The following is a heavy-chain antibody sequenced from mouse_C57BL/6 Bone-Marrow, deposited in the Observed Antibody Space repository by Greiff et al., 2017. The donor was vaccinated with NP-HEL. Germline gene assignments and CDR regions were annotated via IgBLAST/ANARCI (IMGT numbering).Heavy chain of an antibody. CDR2: IDPANGNT. D-gene: IGHD1-1*01. Sequence: EVQLQQSVAELVRPGASVKLSCTASGFNIKNTYMHWVKQRPEQGLEWIGRIDPANGNTKYAPKFQGKATITADTSSNTAYLQLSSLTSEDTAIYYCARSKYFYYGSSYYFDYWGQGTTLTVSS. CDR3: ARSKYFYYGSSYYFDY. CDR1: GFNIKNTY. V-gene: IGHV14-3*01. J-gene: IGHJ2*01.